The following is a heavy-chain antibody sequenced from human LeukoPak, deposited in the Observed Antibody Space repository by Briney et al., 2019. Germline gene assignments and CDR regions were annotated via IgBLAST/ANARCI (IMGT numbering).Heavy chain of an antibody. CDR3: ARAHGDAYFDY. Sequence: SETLSLTCTVSGYFISSGYYWGWIRQPPGRGLEWIGSFYHSGSTYYNPSLKSRVTISVNTSKNQFSLKVSSVTAADTAVYYCARAHGDAYFDYWGQGTLVTVSS. J-gene: IGHJ4*02. CDR1: GYFISSGYY. D-gene: IGHD4-17*01. V-gene: IGHV4-38-2*02. CDR2: FYHSGST.